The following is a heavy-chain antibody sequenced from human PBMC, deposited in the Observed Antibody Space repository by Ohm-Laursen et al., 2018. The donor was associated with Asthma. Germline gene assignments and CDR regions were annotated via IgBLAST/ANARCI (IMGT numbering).Heavy chain of an antibody. CDR1: GFSLSISGVG. Sequence: PTQTLTLTCTFSGFSLSISGVGVVWIRQPPGKALEWLALIYWDDDKRYSPSLKSRLTITKDTSNNQAVLTMTNMDPVDTATYYCAHTHNWNYRSDYWGQGTLVTVSS. CDR2: IYWDDDK. V-gene: IGHV2-5*02. CDR3: AHTHNWNYRSDY. J-gene: IGHJ4*02. D-gene: IGHD1-7*01.